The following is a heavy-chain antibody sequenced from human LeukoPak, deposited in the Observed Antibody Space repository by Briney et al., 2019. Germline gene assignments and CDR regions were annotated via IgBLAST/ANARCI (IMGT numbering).Heavy chain of an antibody. CDR3: ARVNTGNWYFDL. CDR1: GFTFSRYW. Sequence: GGSLRLSCAASGFTFSRYWMHWVRQAPGKGLVWVSRINTDGSTTSYADCVRGRFTISRDNAENTVYLQMNSLGAEDTALYFCARVNTGNWYFDLWGRGTLVTVSS. D-gene: IGHD3-10*01. CDR2: INTDGSTT. V-gene: IGHV3-74*01. J-gene: IGHJ2*01.